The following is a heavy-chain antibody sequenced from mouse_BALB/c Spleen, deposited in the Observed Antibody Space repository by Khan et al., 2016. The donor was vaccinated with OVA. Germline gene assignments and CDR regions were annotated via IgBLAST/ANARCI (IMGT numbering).Heavy chain of an antibody. D-gene: IGHD2-14*01. CDR3: ARSLYYSYGYGLDY. V-gene: IGHV3-2*02. Sequence: EVQLVESGPGLVKPSQSLSLTCTVTGYSITSDYARNWIRQFPGDRLEWMGYISSSGSASYNPSLKSRISITRDTSKNQFFLQLKSVTTEDTATYFCARSLYYSYGYGLDYWGRGSSVTVSS. J-gene: IGHJ4*01. CDR2: ISSSGSA. CDR1: GYSITSDYA.